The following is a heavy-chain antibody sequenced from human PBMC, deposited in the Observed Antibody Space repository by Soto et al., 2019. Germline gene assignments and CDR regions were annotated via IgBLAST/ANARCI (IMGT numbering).Heavy chain of an antibody. Sequence: SETLSLTCTVSGGSISSGGYYWSWIRQHPGKGLEWIGYIYYSGSTYYNPSLKSRVTISVDTSKNQFSLKLSSVTAADTAVYYCARLIKHDPFDYWGQGTLVTVSS. J-gene: IGHJ4*02. CDR2: IYYSGST. V-gene: IGHV4-31*03. CDR1: GGSISSGGYY. CDR3: ARLIKHDPFDY. D-gene: IGHD1-1*01.